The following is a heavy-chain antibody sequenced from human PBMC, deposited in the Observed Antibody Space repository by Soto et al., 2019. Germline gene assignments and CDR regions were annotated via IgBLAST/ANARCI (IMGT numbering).Heavy chain of an antibody. CDR1: GFIFNNYA. Sequence: VQLLESGGDLVQPGGSLRLSCVASGFIFNNYAMSWVRQAPGKGLEWVSTIGGTDGDSDGVPWYGESVKGRFTISRDSSANTLFLHMDNLRAEDSAVYYCVKRGGNWGAFDFWGQGTTVVVSS. D-gene: IGHD7-27*01. CDR3: VKRGGNWGAFDF. J-gene: IGHJ3*01. V-gene: IGHV3-23*01. CDR2: IGGTDGDSDGVP.